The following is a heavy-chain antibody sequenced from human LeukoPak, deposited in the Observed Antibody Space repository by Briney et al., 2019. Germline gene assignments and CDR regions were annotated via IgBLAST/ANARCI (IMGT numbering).Heavy chain of an antibody. V-gene: IGHV1-46*01. CDR3: AIGAVAGTLDH. CDR2: INPSGGGT. D-gene: IGHD6-19*01. J-gene: IGHJ5*02. CDR1: GYTFTSYY. Sequence: ASVKASCKASGYTFTSYYMHWVRQAPGQGLEWMGIINPSGGGTSYAQKFQGRVTMTRDTSTSTVYMELSSLTSEDTAVYYCAIGAVAGTLDHWGQGTLVTASS.